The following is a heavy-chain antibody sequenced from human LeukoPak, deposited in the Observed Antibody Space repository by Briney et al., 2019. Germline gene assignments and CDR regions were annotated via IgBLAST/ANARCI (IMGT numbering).Heavy chain of an antibody. J-gene: IGHJ4*02. D-gene: IGHD1-26*01. CDR1: GGSFSGYS. V-gene: IGHV4-34*01. CDR2: INHSGGT. CDR3: AIYNRWELRTFDY. Sequence: SETLSLTCAVYGGSFSGYSWSWIRQPPGKGLEWIGEINHSGGTTYNPSLKSRVTISVDTSKNQFSLKLSSVTAADTAVYYCAIYNRWELRTFDYWGQGTLATVSS.